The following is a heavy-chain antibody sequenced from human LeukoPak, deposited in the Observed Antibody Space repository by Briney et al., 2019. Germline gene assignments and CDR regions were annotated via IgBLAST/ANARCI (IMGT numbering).Heavy chain of an antibody. CDR3: ARESQYSTSWAEKEDY. V-gene: IGHV3-7*04. D-gene: IGHD6-13*01. CDR2: IKQDGSEK. Sequence: PGGSLRLSCAASGFTFNSYWMSWVRQAPGKGLEWVANIKQDGSEKYYVDSVKGRFTISRDNAKNSLYLQMNSLRAEDTAVYYCARESQYSTSWAEKEDYWGQGTLVTVSS. CDR1: GFTFNSYW. J-gene: IGHJ4*02.